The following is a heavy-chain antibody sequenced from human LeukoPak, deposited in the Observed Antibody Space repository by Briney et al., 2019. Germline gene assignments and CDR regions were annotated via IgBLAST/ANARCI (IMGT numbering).Heavy chain of an antibody. J-gene: IGHJ4*02. D-gene: IGHD3-22*01. CDR1: GVPISSGWW. CDR3: VRNGYYSADY. CDR2: IHHSGST. Sequence: PSETLSLTCDVSGVPISSGWWWSWVRQSPGKGLEWIGEIHHSGSTNYNPSLKSRVTVSMDKTRNQFSVMLTPVTAADTAVYYCVRNGYYSADYWGQGTLVTVSS. V-gene: IGHV4-4*02.